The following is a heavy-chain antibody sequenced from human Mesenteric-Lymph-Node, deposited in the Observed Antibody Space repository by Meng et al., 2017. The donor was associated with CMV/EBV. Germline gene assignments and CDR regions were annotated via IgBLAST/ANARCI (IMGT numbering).Heavy chain of an antibody. V-gene: IGHV1-46*01. J-gene: IGHJ5*02. Sequence: ASVKVSCKASGYTFTNYYMHWVRQAPGQGLEWMGTINPSGGSTSYAQKFQGRVTMTRDTSTSTVYMELSSLRSEDTAVYYCARDGDFWSGYFSSWGQGTLVTSPQ. CDR3: ARDGDFWSGYFSS. CDR1: GYTFTNYY. CDR2: INPSGGST. D-gene: IGHD3-3*01.